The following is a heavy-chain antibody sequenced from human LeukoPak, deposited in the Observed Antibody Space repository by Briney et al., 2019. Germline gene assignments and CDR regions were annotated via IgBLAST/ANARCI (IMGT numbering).Heavy chain of an antibody. CDR3: APDYSDYYYGMDV. CDR2: IKQDGSEK. D-gene: IGHD1-26*01. V-gene: IGHV3-7*03. CDR1: GFTFSNYW. Sequence: PGGSLRLSCAASGFTFSNYWMSWVRQAPGKGLEWVANIKQDGSEKCYVDSVKGRFTISRDNAKNSLYLQMNSLRAEDTAVYYCAPDYSDYYYGMDVWGQGTTVTVSS. J-gene: IGHJ6*02.